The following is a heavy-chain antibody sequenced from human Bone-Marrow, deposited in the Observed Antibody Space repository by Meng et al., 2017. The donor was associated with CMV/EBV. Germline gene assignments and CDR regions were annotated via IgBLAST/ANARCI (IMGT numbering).Heavy chain of an antibody. V-gene: IGHV4-4*02. CDR2: IYHSGST. J-gene: IGHJ6*02. Sequence: SETLSLTCAVSGGSISSSNWWSWVRQPPGKGLEWIGEIYHSGSTNYNPSLKSRVTISVDKSKNQFSLKLSSVTAADTAVYYCARERRYGDYGMDGWGQGTTVTVSS. D-gene: IGHD4-17*01. CDR1: GGSISSSNW. CDR3: ARERRYGDYGMDG.